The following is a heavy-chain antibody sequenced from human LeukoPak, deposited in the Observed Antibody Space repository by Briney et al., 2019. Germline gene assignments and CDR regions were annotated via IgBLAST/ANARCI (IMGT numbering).Heavy chain of an antibody. Sequence: GSLRLSCTASGFTFGDYAMSWVRQAPGKGLEWVSSISSSSSYIYYADSVKGRFTISRDNSKSTLYLQINSLRGEDTAVYYCAKEGPSGFWSGYYTNWGQGTLVTVSS. D-gene: IGHD3-3*01. J-gene: IGHJ4*02. CDR2: ISSSSSYI. V-gene: IGHV3-21*01. CDR1: GFTFGDYA. CDR3: AKEGPSGFWSGYYTN.